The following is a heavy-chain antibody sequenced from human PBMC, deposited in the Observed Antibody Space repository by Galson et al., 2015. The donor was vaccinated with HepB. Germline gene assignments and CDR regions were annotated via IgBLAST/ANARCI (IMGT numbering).Heavy chain of an antibody. CDR3: ARHFSGGYQHDY. CDR2: IFYNGNT. Sequence: LTCTVSGGSINYYYWSWIRQPPGKGLEWIGRIFYNGNTKYNPSLNSRVTISVDTTKSQFSLNLTSVTAADTAVYFCARHFSGGYQHDYWGQGTLVTVSS. CDR1: GGSINYYY. J-gene: IGHJ4*02. D-gene: IGHD3-10*01. V-gene: IGHV4-59*08.